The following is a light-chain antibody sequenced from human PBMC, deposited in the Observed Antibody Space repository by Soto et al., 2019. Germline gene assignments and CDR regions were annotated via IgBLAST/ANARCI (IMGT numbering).Light chain of an antibody. J-gene: IGKJ5*01. CDR1: QSISTY. Sequence: DIQVTQSPSSLSASGGDRVTITCRASQSISTYLNWYQQNAGKAPKLLIYAASTLQSGVPSRFSGSGSGTDFTLTISSLQPEDFATYYCQQTYSTPIIFGQGTRLEI. V-gene: IGKV1-39*01. CDR2: AAS. CDR3: QQTYSTPII.